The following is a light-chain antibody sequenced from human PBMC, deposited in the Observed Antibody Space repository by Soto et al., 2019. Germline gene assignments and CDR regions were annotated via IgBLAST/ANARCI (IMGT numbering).Light chain of an antibody. CDR3: QQYGRT. CDR2: GAS. V-gene: IGKV3-20*01. Sequence: DIVLTQSPGTLSLSPGERATLSCRASQSVNRSYLAWYQQKPGQAPRLLIFGASTRATGISDRFRGSGSGTDFTLTINRLEPEDFAVYYCQQYGRTFGQGTKLEIK. CDR1: QSVNRSY. J-gene: IGKJ2*01.